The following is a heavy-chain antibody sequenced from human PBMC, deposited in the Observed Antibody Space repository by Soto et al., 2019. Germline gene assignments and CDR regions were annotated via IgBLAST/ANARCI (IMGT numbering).Heavy chain of an antibody. CDR1: GGSINSGYYS. J-gene: IGHJ5*02. CDR2: IYHTGTT. Sequence: PSETLSLTCTVSGGSINSGYYSWTWIRQPPGKGLEGIGHIYHTGTTNYNTSLKSRVTISVDTSKNQFSLKLSSVTASDTAVYYCARLGASYQSLDTWGPGTLVTVSS. V-gene: IGHV4-30-2*01. D-gene: IGHD2-2*01. CDR3: ARLGASYQSLDT.